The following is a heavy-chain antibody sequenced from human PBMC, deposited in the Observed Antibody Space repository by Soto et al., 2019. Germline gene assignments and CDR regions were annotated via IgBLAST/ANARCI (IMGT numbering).Heavy chain of an antibody. CDR2: IWYDGSNK. V-gene: IGHV3-33*01. D-gene: IGHD5-12*01. Sequence: QVQLVESGGGVVQPGRSLRLSCAASGFTFSSYGMHWVRQAPGKGLEWVAVIWYDGSNKYYADSVKGRFTISRDNSKNTLYLQMNSLRAEDTAVYYCARDRLPDNPLRYYYYYGMDVWGQGTTVTVSS. CDR1: GFTFSSYG. CDR3: ARDRLPDNPLRYYYYYGMDV. J-gene: IGHJ6*02.